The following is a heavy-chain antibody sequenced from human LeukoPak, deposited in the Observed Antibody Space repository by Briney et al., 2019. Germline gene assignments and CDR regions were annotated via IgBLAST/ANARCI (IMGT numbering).Heavy chain of an antibody. CDR3: ARDSLADSGYDLDFDY. Sequence: PGGSLRLSCAASGFTFSSYEMNWVRQAPGKGLEWVSYISSSGSTIYYADSVKGRFTISRDNAKNSLYLQMNSLRAEDTAVYYCARDSLADSGYDLDFDYWGQGTLVTVSS. CDR1: GFTFSSYE. CDR2: ISSSGSTI. J-gene: IGHJ4*02. D-gene: IGHD5-12*01. V-gene: IGHV3-48*03.